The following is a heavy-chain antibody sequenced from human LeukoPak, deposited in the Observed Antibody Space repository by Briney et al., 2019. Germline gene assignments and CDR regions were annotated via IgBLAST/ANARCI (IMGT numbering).Heavy chain of an antibody. D-gene: IGHD6-19*01. V-gene: IGHV1-18*01. CDR2: ISDYNGNT. J-gene: IGHJ6*02. Sequence: ASVKVSCKASGYTFTSYGISWVRQAPGQGLEWMGWISDYNGNTDYSQKFRGRVTMTTDTSTSTAYMELRSLRSDDTAVYYCARDTSIAVAGTAPYYSYYGMDVWGQGTTVTVSS. CDR1: GYTFTSYG. CDR3: ARDTSIAVAGTAPYYSYYGMDV.